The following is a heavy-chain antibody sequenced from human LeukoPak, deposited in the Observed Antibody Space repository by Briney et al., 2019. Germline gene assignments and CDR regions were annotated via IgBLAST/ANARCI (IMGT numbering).Heavy chain of an antibody. CDR3: ARDLGYSNYYYGMDV. Sequence: GGSLRLSCEASGFTFSDYSMNWVRQAPGEGLEWLSYITSTSDTIYYADSVKGRFTISRDNAKNSLYLQMNSLRAEDTAVYYCARDLGYSNYYYGMDVWGQGTTVTVSS. CDR2: ITSTSDTI. V-gene: IGHV3-48*04. J-gene: IGHJ6*02. CDR1: GFTFSDYS. D-gene: IGHD4-11*01.